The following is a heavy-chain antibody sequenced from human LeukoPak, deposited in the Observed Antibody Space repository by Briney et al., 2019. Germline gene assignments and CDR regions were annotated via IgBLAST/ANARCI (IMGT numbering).Heavy chain of an antibody. CDR3: GRGWNLTLWADY. J-gene: IGHJ4*02. CDR2: ISYDGSKK. V-gene: IGHV3-30*04. CDR1: ALTFSSFA. D-gene: IGHD1-1*01. Sequence: RGRSMRLSCPASALTFSSFAMHWVRQAPGKGLEWVAVISYDGSKKYYKDSVKGRSTISRDNSKNTVYLQMNSLRAEDTAVYYCGRGWNLTLWADYWGQGTLVTVSS.